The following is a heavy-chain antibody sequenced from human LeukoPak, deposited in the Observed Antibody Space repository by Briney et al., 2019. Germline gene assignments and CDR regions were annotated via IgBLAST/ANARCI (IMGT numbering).Heavy chain of an antibody. CDR2: IYYSGST. J-gene: IGHJ6*02. V-gene: IGHV4-59*01. D-gene: IGHD6-6*01. Sequence: PSETLSLTCTVSGGSISSYYWSWIRQPPGKGLEWIGYIYYSGSTNYKPTLRSRVTISVDTSKNQSSLRLYSVTAADTAVYYCARGASTSPYYYGMDIWGQGTTVTVSS. CDR1: GGSISSYY. CDR3: ARGASTSPYYYGMDI.